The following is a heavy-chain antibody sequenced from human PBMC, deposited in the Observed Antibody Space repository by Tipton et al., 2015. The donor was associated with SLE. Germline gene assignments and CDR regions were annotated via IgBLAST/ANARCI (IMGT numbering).Heavy chain of an antibody. CDR1: GASITSSDW. D-gene: IGHD1-26*01. CDR3: SRGTPFMEWERNWFDP. V-gene: IGHV4-4*02. CDR2: IHHRGST. J-gene: IGHJ5*02. Sequence: TLSLTCTVSGASITSSDWWSWVRQPPGKGLEYIGEIHHRGSTNYRPSLKSRVIISVDKSKNQFSLKLTSVTAADTAVYYCSRGTPFMEWERNWFDPWGQGTLVTVSS.